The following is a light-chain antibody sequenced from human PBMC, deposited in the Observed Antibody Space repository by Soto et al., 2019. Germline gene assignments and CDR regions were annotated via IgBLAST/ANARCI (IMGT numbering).Light chain of an antibody. J-gene: IGKJ2*03. CDR1: QSVSSNY. Sequence: DIVLTHSPGTLSLSPGDRVTLSFRASQSVSSNYLAWYQQKPVQAPRLLIYATSSRATGIPDRFSGSGSGTDFTLTINRLEPEDFAVYYCQQYGNSPRYSFGQGTRLEIK. V-gene: IGKV3-20*01. CDR3: QQYGNSPRYS. CDR2: ATS.